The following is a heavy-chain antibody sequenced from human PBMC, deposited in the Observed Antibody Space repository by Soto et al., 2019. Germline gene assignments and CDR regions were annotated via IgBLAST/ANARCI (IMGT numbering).Heavy chain of an antibody. CDR2: ISGSGGST. CDR3: AKDPYCSGGSCYSRSDY. Sequence: PGGSLRLSCAASGFTFSSYAMSWVRQAPGKGLEWVSAISGSGGSTYYADSVKGRFTISRDNSKNTLYLQMNSLRAEDTAVYYCAKDPYCSGGSCYSRSDYWGQGTLVTVSS. V-gene: IGHV3-23*01. CDR1: GFTFSSYA. J-gene: IGHJ4*02. D-gene: IGHD2-15*01.